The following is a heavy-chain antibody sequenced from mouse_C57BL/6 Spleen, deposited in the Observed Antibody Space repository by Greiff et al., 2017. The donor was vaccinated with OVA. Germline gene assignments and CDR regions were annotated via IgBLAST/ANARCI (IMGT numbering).Heavy chain of an antibody. D-gene: IGHD4-1*01. Sequence: QVQLQQPGAELVRPGSSVKLSCKASGYTFTSYWMDWVKQRPGQGLEWIGNIYPSDSETHYNQKFKDKATLTVDKSSSTAYMQLSSLTSEDSAVSYCARSGNWDVDYWGQGTTLTVSS. CDR2: IYPSDSET. CDR1: GYTFTSYW. J-gene: IGHJ2*01. V-gene: IGHV1-61*01. CDR3: ARSGNWDVDY.